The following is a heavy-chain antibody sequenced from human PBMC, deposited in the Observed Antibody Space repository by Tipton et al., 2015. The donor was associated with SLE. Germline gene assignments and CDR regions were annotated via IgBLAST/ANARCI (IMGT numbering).Heavy chain of an antibody. CDR3: ARDRVTMIVAFDY. CDR1: GGSFSGYY. CDR2: INHSGST. J-gene: IGHJ4*02. D-gene: IGHD3-22*01. Sequence: TLSLTCAVYGGSFSGYYWSWIRQPPGKGLEWIGEINHSGSTNYNPSLKSRVTISVDTSKNQFSLKLSSVTAADTAVHYCARDRVTMIVAFDYWGQGTLVTVSS. V-gene: IGHV4-34*01.